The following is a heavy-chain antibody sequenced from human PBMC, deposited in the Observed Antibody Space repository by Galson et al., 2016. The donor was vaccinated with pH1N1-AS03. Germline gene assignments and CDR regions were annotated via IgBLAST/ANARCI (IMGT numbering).Heavy chain of an antibody. D-gene: IGHD3-3*02. J-gene: IGHJ4*02. CDR3: ARARAFLPPTD. CDR2: INLQGGGT. Sequence: SVKVSCKASGFTFSDYYVHWVRQVPGKELQWMGIINLQGGGTAYAQSFRGRATRTRDTSTNTTFVEMRALKSDDSALYYCARARAFLPPTDWGQGTLITVSS. CDR1: GFTFSDYY. V-gene: IGHV1-46*01.